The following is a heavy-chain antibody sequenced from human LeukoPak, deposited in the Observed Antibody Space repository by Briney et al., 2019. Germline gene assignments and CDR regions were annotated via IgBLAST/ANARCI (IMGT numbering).Heavy chain of an antibody. CDR1: GDSISNYY. Sequence: PSETLSLTCTVSGDSISNYYWSWIRQPAGKGLEWIGRISTSGSTNYNPSLKSRVTMSVNTSKNQFSLKLNPVTAADTAVYHCAREGRAAVGTGAFDIRGQGTMVTVSS. CDR3: AREGRAAVGTGAFDI. J-gene: IGHJ3*02. V-gene: IGHV4-4*07. D-gene: IGHD6-13*01. CDR2: ISTSGST.